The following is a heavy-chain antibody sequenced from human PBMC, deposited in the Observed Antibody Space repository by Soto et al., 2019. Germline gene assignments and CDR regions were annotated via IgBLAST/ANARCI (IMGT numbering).Heavy chain of an antibody. CDR2: IKTTSDGGTI. CDR3: IRDPYGST. CDR1: RFTFSTAW. D-gene: IGHD3-10*01. Sequence: GGSLRLSCAACRFTFSTAWMTWVRQAPGRGLEWVARIKTTSDGGTIHYAAPVKGRFTISRDDSKDTLFLQMNSLKIEDTALYYCIRDPYGSTWGQGTLVTVSS. J-gene: IGHJ5*02. V-gene: IGHV3-15*01.